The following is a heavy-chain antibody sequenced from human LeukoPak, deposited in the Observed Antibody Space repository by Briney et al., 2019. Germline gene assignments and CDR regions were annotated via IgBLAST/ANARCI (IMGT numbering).Heavy chain of an antibody. CDR2: IHYSGST. Sequence: SETLSLTCTVSGGSISHYYWSWIRQPPGKGLVWIGYIHYSGSTNYSPSLKSRVTMSVDTSKNQFSLNLTSVTAADSAVYYCARVSWFPGTSYYYMDVWGKGTTVTVSS. J-gene: IGHJ6*03. D-gene: IGHD1-1*01. V-gene: IGHV4-59*01. CDR3: ARVSWFPGTSYYYMDV. CDR1: GGSISHYY.